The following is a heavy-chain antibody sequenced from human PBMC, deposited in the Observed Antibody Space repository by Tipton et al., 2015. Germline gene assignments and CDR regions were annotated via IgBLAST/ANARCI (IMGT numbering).Heavy chain of an antibody. CDR1: GASLSGGTYY. J-gene: IGHJ4*02. CDR2: IYQSGTT. Sequence: TLSLTCTVSGASLSGGTYYWDWIRQPPGKGLEWIGSIYQSGTTYYNPSLTSRVTISIDTSKNQFSLRLTSVTATDTAVYYCARLEGMTTGTTDRYYEYWGQGAVVTVSS. V-gene: IGHV4-39*01. D-gene: IGHD4-17*01. CDR3: ARLEGMTTGTTDRYYEY.